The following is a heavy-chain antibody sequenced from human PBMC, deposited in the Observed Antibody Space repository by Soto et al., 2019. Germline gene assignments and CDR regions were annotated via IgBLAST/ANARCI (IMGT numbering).Heavy chain of an antibody. J-gene: IGHJ6*02. V-gene: IGHV3-30-3*01. CDR3: ARDRPYCSTTSCYYYYGMDV. CDR2: ISYDGSNK. D-gene: IGHD2-2*01. CDR1: GFTFSSYA. Sequence: QVQLVESGGGVVQPGGSLRLSCAASGFTFSSYAMHWVRQAPGKGLEWVAVISYDGSNKYYADSVKGRFTISRDNSKNTLYLQMNSLRAEDTAVFYCARDRPYCSTTSCYYYYGMDVWRQGTTVTVSS.